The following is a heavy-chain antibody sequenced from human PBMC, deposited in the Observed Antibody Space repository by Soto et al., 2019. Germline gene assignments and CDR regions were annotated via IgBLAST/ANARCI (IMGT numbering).Heavy chain of an antibody. CDR3: ARAVVTAIVDYFDY. D-gene: IGHD2-21*02. CDR1: GFTFSNYS. Sequence: PGGSLRLSCAASGFTFSNYSMNWVRQAPGKGLEWVSYISSSSSAIYYADSVKGRFTISRDNAKNSLYLQMNSLRDEDTAVYYCARAVVTAIVDYFDYWGQGTLVTVSS. CDR2: ISSSSSAI. V-gene: IGHV3-48*02. J-gene: IGHJ4*02.